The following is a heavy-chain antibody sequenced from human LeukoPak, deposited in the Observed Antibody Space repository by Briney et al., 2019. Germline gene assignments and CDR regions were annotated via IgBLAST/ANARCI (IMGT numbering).Heavy chain of an antibody. J-gene: IGHJ4*02. Sequence: ASVKVSCKASGYTFTGYYMHWVRQAPGQGLEWIGWINPDSGGTDYAQKFQGRVTMTRDTSISTAYMELSRLRSDDTAVYYCARGGHGDFHFEYWGQGTLVTVSS. V-gene: IGHV1-2*02. CDR2: INPDSGGT. CDR1: GYTFTGYY. D-gene: IGHD4-17*01. CDR3: ARGGHGDFHFEY.